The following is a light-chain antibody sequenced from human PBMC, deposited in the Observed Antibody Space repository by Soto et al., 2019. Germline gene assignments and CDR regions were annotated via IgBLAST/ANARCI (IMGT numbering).Light chain of an antibody. CDR2: YNN. CDR1: NSNIGAGYD. J-gene: IGLJ1*01. Sequence: QSVLTQPPSVSGAPGQRVTISCTGSNSNIGAGYDVHWYQQLPGTAPKLLIYYNNIRPSGVPDRFSGSKSGTSASLAITGLQAEDEAEYYCSSYTNINTRACVFGTGTKLTVL. CDR3: SSYTNINTRACV. V-gene: IGLV1-40*01.